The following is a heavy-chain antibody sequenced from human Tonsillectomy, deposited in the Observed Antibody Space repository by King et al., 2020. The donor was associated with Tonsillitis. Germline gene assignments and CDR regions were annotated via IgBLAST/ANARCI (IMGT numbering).Heavy chain of an antibody. CDR1: GGTFSNYA. V-gene: IGHV1-69*04. J-gene: IGHJ6*03. Sequence: VQLVQSGAEVKKPGSSVKVSCKASGGTFSNYAISWVRQAPGQGLEWMGRIIPILGITNYAQKFQGRVTITADISTSTVYMELSSRSSEETAVFYCARYAGYCSGRSGYGYYYYYMDVWGKGTTVTVSS. CDR3: ARYAGYCSGRSGYGYYYYYMDV. CDR2: IIPILGIT. D-gene: IGHD2-15*01.